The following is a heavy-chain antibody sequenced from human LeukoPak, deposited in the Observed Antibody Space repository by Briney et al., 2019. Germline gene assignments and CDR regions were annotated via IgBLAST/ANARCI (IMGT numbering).Heavy chain of an antibody. V-gene: IGHV1-18*01. CDR2: ISAYNGNT. D-gene: IGHD2-2*01. CDR1: GYTFTNYG. Sequence: ASVKVPCKASGYTFTNYGFSWVRQAPGQGLKWMGWISAYNGNTNYAQELQGRVTMTTDTSTSTAYMELRSLRSDDTAVYYCARDAPYCSSTSCYAGRYFDYWGQGTLVTVSS. J-gene: IGHJ4*02. CDR3: ARDAPYCSSTSCYAGRYFDY.